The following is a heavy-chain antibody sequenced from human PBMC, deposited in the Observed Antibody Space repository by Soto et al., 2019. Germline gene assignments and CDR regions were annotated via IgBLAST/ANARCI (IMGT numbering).Heavy chain of an antibody. V-gene: IGHV1-69*01. D-gene: IGHD2-2*01. Sequence: QVQLVQSGAEVKKPGSSVKVFCKASGGTFSNYTISWVRQAPGQGLEWMGGIIPVFGTTDYEQKFQGRVTITADGSTSTAYMKLSSLRSADTAVYYCARPSPYLVVRQPTGNQDYYGMDVWGQGTTVTVSS. CDR3: ARPSPYLVVRQPTGNQDYYGMDV. J-gene: IGHJ6*02. CDR1: GGTFSNYT. CDR2: IIPVFGTT.